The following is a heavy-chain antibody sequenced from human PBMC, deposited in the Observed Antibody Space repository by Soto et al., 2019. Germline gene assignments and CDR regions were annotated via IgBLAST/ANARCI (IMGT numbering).Heavy chain of an antibody. Sequence: QVTLKESGPVVVKPTETLTLTCTVSGFSLSNPKVGVTWVRQAPGKALEWLAHILSNDEKSYNTSLRSRLTISKDTSKSQVVLAMANMDPVDAATYYCARISQLNYDLDYWGRGTLVTVSS. CDR3: ARISQLNYDLDY. D-gene: IGHD1-7*01. V-gene: IGHV2-26*01. CDR1: GFSLSNPKVG. CDR2: ILSNDEK. J-gene: IGHJ4*02.